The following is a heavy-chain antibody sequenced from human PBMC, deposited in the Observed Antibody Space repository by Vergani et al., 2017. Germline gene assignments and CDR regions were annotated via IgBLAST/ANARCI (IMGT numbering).Heavy chain of an antibody. J-gene: IGHJ4*02. CDR3: ARSVTMIVGLFDY. CDR1: GGSFSGYY. V-gene: IGHV4-34*01. Sequence: QVQLQQWGAGLLKPSETLSLTCAVYGGSFSGYYWSWIRQPPGKGLEWIGEINHSGSTYYNPSLKSRVTISVDTSKNQFSLKLSSVTAADTAVYYCARSVTMIVGLFDYWGQGTLVTVSS. D-gene: IGHD3-22*01. CDR2: INHSGST.